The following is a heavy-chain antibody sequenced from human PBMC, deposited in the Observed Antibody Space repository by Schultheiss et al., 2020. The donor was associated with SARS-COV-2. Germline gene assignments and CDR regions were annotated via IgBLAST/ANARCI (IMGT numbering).Heavy chain of an antibody. J-gene: IGHJ6*02. CDR2: IIPILGIA. V-gene: IGHV1-69*04. CDR1: GYTFTSYG. D-gene: IGHD6-19*01. Sequence: SVKVSCKASGYTFTSYGISWVRQAPGQGLEWMGRIIPILGIANYAQKFQGRVTITADKSTSAAYMELSSLRSEDTAVYYCAKDHSSGWEGYYYGMDVWGQGTTVTVSS. CDR3: AKDHSSGWEGYYYGMDV.